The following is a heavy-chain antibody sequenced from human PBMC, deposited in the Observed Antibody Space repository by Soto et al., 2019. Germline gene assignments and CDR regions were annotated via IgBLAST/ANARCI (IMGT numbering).Heavy chain of an antibody. CDR3: AAVGAPDY. D-gene: IGHD1-26*01. V-gene: IGHV4-61*08. Sequence: PSETLSLTCTVSGGSISSGGYYWSWIRQHPGKGLEWIGYIYYTGITNYNPSLKSRVTISVDTSKNQFSLKLNSVTAADTAVYYCAAVGAPDYWGQGTLVTVSS. CDR1: GGSISSGGYY. J-gene: IGHJ4*02. CDR2: IYYTGIT.